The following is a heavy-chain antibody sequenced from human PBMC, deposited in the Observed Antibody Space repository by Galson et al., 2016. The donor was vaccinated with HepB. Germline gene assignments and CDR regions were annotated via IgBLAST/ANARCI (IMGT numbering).Heavy chain of an antibody. CDR2: LDGRGDRT. J-gene: IGHJ6*03. V-gene: IGHV3-23*01. Sequence: SLRLSCAASGFTFSNYAMSWVRQAPGKGLEWISGLDGRGDRTYNAESVKGRFTITRDNSKNTLYLEIKSLRAEDTSIYYCARDPVMAHECSLYYYMDVWGKGTTVTVSS. CDR1: GFTFSNYA. D-gene: IGHD2-15*01. CDR3: ARDPVMAHECSLYYYMDV.